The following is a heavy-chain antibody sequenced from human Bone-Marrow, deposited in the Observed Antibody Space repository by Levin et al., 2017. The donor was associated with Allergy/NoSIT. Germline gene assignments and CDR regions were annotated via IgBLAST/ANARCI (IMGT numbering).Heavy chain of an antibody. D-gene: IGHD3-22*01. CDR3: ARSQYDSSGYYLPFDY. J-gene: IGHJ4*02. Sequence: GGSLRLSCAASGFTFSSYSMNWVRQAPGKGLEWVSSISSSSSYIYYADSVKGRFTISRDNAKNSLYLQMNSLRAEDTAVYYCARSQYDSSGYYLPFDYWGQGTLVTVSS. V-gene: IGHV3-21*01. CDR2: ISSSSSYI. CDR1: GFTFSSYS.